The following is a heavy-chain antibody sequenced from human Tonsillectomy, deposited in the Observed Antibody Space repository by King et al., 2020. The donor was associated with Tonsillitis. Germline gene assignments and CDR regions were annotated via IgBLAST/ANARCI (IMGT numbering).Heavy chain of an antibody. D-gene: IGHD3-22*01. V-gene: IGHV3-9*01. CDR1: GFSFDDYA. CDR3: TKDPDYYDSSTS. CDR2: IGWNSGTI. Sequence: QLVQSGGALVQPGRSLRLSCAASGFSFDDYAMHWVRQAPGRGLEWVAGIGWNSGTIGYADSVKGRFTISRDNAKNFLFLQMNSLRAEDTALYYCTKDPDYYDSSTSWGQGTLVTVSS. J-gene: IGHJ4*02.